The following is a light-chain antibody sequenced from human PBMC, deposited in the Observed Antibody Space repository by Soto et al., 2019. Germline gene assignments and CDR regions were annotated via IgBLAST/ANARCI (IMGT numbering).Light chain of an antibody. CDR3: SSYTSSSTLVV. Sequence: QSALTQPASVSGSPGQSITISCTGTSIEVGGYNYVSWYQQHPGKAPKLMIYGVSNRPSGVSNRLSGSKSGNTASLTISGLQAEDEADYYCSSYTSSSTLVVFGGGTKVTVL. CDR1: SIEVGGYNY. J-gene: IGLJ2*01. V-gene: IGLV2-14*01. CDR2: GVS.